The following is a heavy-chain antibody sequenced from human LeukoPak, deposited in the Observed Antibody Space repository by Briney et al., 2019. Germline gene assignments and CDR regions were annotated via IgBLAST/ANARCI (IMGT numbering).Heavy chain of an antibody. CDR1: GGSFSGYY. D-gene: IGHD6-13*01. CDR2: IYTSGST. CDR3: ARVLTYSSSSVSAFDI. Sequence: SETLSLTCAVYGGSFSGYYWSWIRQPAGKGLEWIGRIYTSGSTNYNPSLKSRVTMSVDTSKNQFSLKLSSATAADTAVYYCARVLTYSSSSVSAFDIWGQGTMVTVSS. J-gene: IGHJ3*02. V-gene: IGHV4-59*10.